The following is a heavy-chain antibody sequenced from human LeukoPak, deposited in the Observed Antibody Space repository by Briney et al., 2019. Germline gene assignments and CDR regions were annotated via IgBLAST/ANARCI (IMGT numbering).Heavy chain of an antibody. CDR1: GFTFSSYG. CDR2: IKQDGSEK. J-gene: IGHJ4*02. Sequence: GGSLRLSCAASGFTFSSYGMHWVRQAPGKGLEWVANIKQDGSEKYYVDSVKGRFTISRDNAKNSLYLQMNSLRAEDTAVYYCARDKIVGATYFDYWGQGTLVTVSS. V-gene: IGHV3-7*01. CDR3: ARDKIVGATYFDY. D-gene: IGHD1-26*01.